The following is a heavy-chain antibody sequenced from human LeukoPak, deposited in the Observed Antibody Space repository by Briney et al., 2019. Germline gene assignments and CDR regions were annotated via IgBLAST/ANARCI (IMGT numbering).Heavy chain of an antibody. CDR2: IYYSGST. CDR3: AMGGGPDAFDI. Sequence: SETLSLTCTVSGGSISSSSYYWGWIRQPPGKGLEWIGSIYYSGSTYYNPSLKSRVTMSVDTSKNQFSLKLSSVTAADTAMYYCAMGGGPDAFDIWGQGTMVTVSS. D-gene: IGHD3-16*01. V-gene: IGHV4-39*07. J-gene: IGHJ3*02. CDR1: GGSISSSSYY.